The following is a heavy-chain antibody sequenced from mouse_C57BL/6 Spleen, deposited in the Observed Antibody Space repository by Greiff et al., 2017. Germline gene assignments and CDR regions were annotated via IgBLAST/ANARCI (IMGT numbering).Heavy chain of an antibody. D-gene: IGHD1-1*02. J-gene: IGHJ4*01. Sequence: EVNLVESGGGLVKPGGSLKLSCAASGFTFSDYGMHWVRQAPEKGLEWVAYISSGSSTIYYADTVKGRFTISRDNTKNTLFLQMTSLRSEDTAMYYCARRRWDYYAMDYWGQGTSVTVSS. CDR1: GFTFSDYG. CDR3: ARRRWDYYAMDY. V-gene: IGHV5-17*01. CDR2: ISSGSSTI.